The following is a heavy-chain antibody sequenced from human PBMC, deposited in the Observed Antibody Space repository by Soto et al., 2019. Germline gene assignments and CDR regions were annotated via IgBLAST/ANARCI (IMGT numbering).Heavy chain of an antibody. J-gene: IGHJ4*02. CDR1: GYTFTNYG. CDR3: ARDGVKSGYAGPDDLYYFDY. Sequence: GASVKVSCKASGYTFTNYGFSWVRQAPGQGLEWMGWISAHNGDTKYAQEFQGRVTMTTDTSTSTAYMELRSLRSDDTAVYYCARDGVKSGYAGPDDLYYFDYWGQGTLVTVSS. CDR2: ISAHNGDT. D-gene: IGHD5-12*01. V-gene: IGHV1-18*01.